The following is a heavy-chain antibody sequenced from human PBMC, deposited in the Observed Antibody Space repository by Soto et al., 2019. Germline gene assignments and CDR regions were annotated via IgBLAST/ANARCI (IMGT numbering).Heavy chain of an antibody. J-gene: IGHJ4*02. V-gene: IGHV3-33*01. Sequence: ESGGGVVPPGRSLRLSCAASGFTFSSYGMHWVRQAPGKGLEWVAVIWYDGSNKYYADSVKGRFTISRDNSKNTLYLQMNSLRAEDTAVYYCARDRTPAAAGTDYWGQGTLVTVSS. CDR1: GFTFSSYG. D-gene: IGHD6-13*01. CDR2: IWYDGSNK. CDR3: ARDRTPAAAGTDY.